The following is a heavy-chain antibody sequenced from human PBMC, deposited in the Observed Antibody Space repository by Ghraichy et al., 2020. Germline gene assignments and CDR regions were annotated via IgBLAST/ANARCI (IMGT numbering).Heavy chain of an antibody. CDR2: MNPNSGNT. Sequence: ASVKVSCKASGYTFTSYDINWVRQATGQGLEWMGWMNPNSGNTGYAQKFQGRVTMTRNTSISKAYMELSSLRSEDTAVYYCARGLFSSRHYYDSSGYPVGYWGQGTLVTVSS. J-gene: IGHJ4*02. CDR3: ARGLFSSRHYYDSSGYPVGY. D-gene: IGHD3-22*01. CDR1: GYTFTSYD. V-gene: IGHV1-8*01.